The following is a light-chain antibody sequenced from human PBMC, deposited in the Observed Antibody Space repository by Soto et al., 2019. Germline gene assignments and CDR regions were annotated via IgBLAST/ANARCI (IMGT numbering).Light chain of an antibody. CDR1: RYDIGSFKY. Sequence: QSVLTQPASVSGSPGQSITISCTGNRYDIGSFKYVSWYQQHPGKAPKLIIFDVSNRPSGVSNRFSGSKSGNTASLTISGLQAEDEADYYCSSYTTTSSLGVFGTGTKVTVL. CDR2: DVS. V-gene: IGLV2-14*01. CDR3: SSYTTTSSLGV. J-gene: IGLJ1*01.